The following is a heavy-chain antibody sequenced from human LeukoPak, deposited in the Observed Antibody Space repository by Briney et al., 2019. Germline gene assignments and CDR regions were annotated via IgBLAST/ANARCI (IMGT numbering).Heavy chain of an antibody. CDR1: GGSISSGGYY. D-gene: IGHD5-12*01. CDR3: TRDLRQKRGYSGYDGPRGGWFDP. J-gene: IGHJ5*02. Sequence: SETLSLTCTVSGGSISSGGYYWSWIRQHPGKGPEWIGYIYYSGSTSYNPSHKSRVTISVDTSKNQFSLKLNSVTAADTAVYYCTRDLRQKRGYSGYDGPRGGWFDPWGQGTLVTVSS. V-gene: IGHV4-31*03. CDR2: IYYSGST.